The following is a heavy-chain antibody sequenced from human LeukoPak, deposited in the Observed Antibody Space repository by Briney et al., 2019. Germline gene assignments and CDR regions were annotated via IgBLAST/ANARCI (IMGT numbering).Heavy chain of an antibody. D-gene: IGHD6-13*01. CDR3: ARVLSWYSGWFDP. Sequence: SETLSLTCTVSGGSISSYYWSWIRQPPRKGLEWIGYIHYTGSTNYNPSLKSRVTISVDTSKNQFSLKLSSVTAADTAVYYCARVLSWYSGWFDPWGQGTLVTVSS. V-gene: IGHV4-59*01. J-gene: IGHJ5*02. CDR2: IHYTGST. CDR1: GGSISSYY.